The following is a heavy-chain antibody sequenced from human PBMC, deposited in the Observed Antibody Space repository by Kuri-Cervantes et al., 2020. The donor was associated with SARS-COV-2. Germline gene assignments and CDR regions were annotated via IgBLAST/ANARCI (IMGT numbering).Heavy chain of an antibody. CDR3: ARDSLSYYDRSGYYLTDAFDI. CDR1: GGSISSGGYY. Sequence: SETLSLTCAVSGGSISSGGYYWSWIRQNPGKGLEWIGYIYYSGSTHYNPSPKSRVTISVDTSMNQFSLKLSSVTAADTAVYYCARDSLSYYDRSGYYLTDAFDIWGQGTMVTVSS. J-gene: IGHJ3*02. D-gene: IGHD3-22*01. CDR2: IYYSGST. V-gene: IGHV4-31*02.